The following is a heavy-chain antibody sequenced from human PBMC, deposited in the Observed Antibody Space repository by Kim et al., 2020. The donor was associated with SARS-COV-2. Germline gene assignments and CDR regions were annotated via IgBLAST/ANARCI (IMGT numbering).Heavy chain of an antibody. Sequence: NTNYAQNPQGRVTMTTEPSTSTAYMELRGLRSDDTAVYYCARGVTAFDPWGQGTLVTVSS. CDR2: NT. D-gene: IGHD4-4*01. V-gene: IGHV1-18*01. CDR3: ARGVTAFDP. J-gene: IGHJ5*02.